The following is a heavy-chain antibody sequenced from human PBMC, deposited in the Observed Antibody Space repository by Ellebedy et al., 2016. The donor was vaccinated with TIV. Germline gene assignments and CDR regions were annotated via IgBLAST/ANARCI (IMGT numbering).Heavy chain of an antibody. Sequence: GESLKISCAASGFTFSTYWMHWVRQAPGKGLVWVSRISGDGKRMNYADSVKGRFTISRDNAKNTLYLQMNSLRVEDTAVYYCAHIVGATPSDYWGQGTLVTVSS. V-gene: IGHV3-74*01. CDR2: ISGDGKRM. CDR1: GFTFSTYW. J-gene: IGHJ4*02. CDR3: AHIVGATPSDY. D-gene: IGHD1-26*01.